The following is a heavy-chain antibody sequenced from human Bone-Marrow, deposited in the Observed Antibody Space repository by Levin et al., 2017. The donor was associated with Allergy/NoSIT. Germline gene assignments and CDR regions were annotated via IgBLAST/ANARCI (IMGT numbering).Heavy chain of an antibody. D-gene: IGHD3-9*01. V-gene: IGHV3-23*01. Sequence: GESLKISCAASGLTLSNYVMNWVRQTPGKGPEWLSSVTESGATFYADSVKGRFTIARDTSKNTLFLQLNNLRAEDTAVYYCVGSEVLRRFDSWGRVTVVTVSS. CDR1: GLTLSNYV. CDR2: VTESGAT. J-gene: IGHJ3*02. CDR3: VGSEVLRRFDS.